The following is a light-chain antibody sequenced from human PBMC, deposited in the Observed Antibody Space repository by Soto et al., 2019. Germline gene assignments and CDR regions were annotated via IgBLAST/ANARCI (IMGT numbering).Light chain of an antibody. Sequence: DIQMTQSPSSLSASVGDRVTITCQASQDINNYLNWYQQKPGKAPKLLIYDASNLETGVPSRFSGSGSGTDFTLTISSLQPEDFATYYCQQSYNTPWMFGQGTKVDIK. CDR3: QQSYNTPWM. J-gene: IGKJ1*01. CDR2: DAS. CDR1: QDINNY. V-gene: IGKV1-39*01.